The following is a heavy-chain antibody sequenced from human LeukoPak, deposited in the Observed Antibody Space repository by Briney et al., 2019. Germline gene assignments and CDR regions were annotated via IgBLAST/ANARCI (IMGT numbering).Heavy chain of an antibody. CDR3: ARGGGCHRTNCYWADY. J-gene: IGHJ4*02. CDR1: GFAFSTYT. V-gene: IGHV3-21*01. D-gene: IGHD2-2*01. CDR2: ITSSGSDM. Sequence: GGSLRLSCAASGFAFSTYTMNWVRQPPGKGLEWVSSITSSGSDMYYVDSVKGRFTISRDNTKNSLFLQMNSLRAEDTAVYYRARGGGCHRTNCYWADYWGQGTLVTVSS.